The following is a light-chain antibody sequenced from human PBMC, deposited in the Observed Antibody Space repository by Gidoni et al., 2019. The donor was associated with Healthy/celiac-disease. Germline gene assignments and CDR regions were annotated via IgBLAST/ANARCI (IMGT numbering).Light chain of an antibody. V-gene: IGKV1-5*03. CDR1: QSISSW. CDR2: KAS. CDR3: QQYNSYSQT. J-gene: IGKJ2*01. Sequence: DIQMTQSPSTLSASVGDRVTITCRASQSISSWLAWYQQKPGKAPKLLIYKASSLESGVPSRFSGIGSGTEFTLTISSLQPDDFATYYCQQYNSYSQTFGQXTKLEIK.